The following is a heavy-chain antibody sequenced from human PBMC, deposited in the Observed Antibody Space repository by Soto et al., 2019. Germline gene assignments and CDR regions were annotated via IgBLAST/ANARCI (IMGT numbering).Heavy chain of an antibody. V-gene: IGHV3-33*01. Sequence: QVQLVESGGGVVQPGRSLRLSCAASGFTFSSYGMHWVRQAPGKGLEWVAVIWYDGSNKYYADFVKGRFTISRDNSKNSLYLQMNSLRDEDTVVYYCARVIPPYYDFWSGYLDYWGQGTLVTVSS. CDR2: IWYDGSNK. D-gene: IGHD3-3*01. CDR1: GFTFSSYG. J-gene: IGHJ4*02. CDR3: ARVIPPYYDFWSGYLDY.